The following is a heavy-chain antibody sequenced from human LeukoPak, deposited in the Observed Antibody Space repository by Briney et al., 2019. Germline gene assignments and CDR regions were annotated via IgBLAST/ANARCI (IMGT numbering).Heavy chain of an antibody. Sequence: ASVKVSCKASGYTFTSYGISWVRQAPGQGLEWMGWIGAYNGNTNYAQKLQGRVTMTTDTSTSTAYMELRSLRSDDTAVYYCARDLKTEKAHYYGSGSSNWGQGTLVTVSS. V-gene: IGHV1-18*01. D-gene: IGHD3-10*01. J-gene: IGHJ4*02. CDR3: ARDLKTEKAHYYGSGSSN. CDR1: GYTFTSYG. CDR2: IGAYNGNT.